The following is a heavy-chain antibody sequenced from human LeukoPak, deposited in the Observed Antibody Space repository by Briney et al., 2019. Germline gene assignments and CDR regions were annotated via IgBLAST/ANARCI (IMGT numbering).Heavy chain of an antibody. D-gene: IGHD3-22*01. CDR2: ISDSGGRT. V-gene: IGHV3-23*01. J-gene: IGHJ4*02. Sequence: GGSLRLSCAVSGITLSNYGMSWIRLAPGKGLEWVAGISDSGGRTNYADSVKGRFTISRDNPKNTLYLQMNSLRAEDTAVYFCAKRGVVIRVILVGFHKEAYYFDSWGQGALVTVSS. CDR3: AKRGVVIRVILVGFHKEAYYFDS. CDR1: GITLSNYG.